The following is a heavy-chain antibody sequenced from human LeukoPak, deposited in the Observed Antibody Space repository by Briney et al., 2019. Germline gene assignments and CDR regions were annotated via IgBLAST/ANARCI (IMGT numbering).Heavy chain of an antibody. CDR1: GFTFSNFN. CDR2: IKQDGIET. D-gene: IGHD6-13*01. Sequence: PGGSLRLSCAASGFTFSNFNMNWVRQAPGQRLEWLANIKQDGIETYYLDSVKGRFTISRDSARNSVYLQMNSLRADETAVYFCARFIASPGPDAFDIWGQGTLVTVSS. J-gene: IGHJ3*02. V-gene: IGHV3-7*01. CDR3: ARFIASPGPDAFDI.